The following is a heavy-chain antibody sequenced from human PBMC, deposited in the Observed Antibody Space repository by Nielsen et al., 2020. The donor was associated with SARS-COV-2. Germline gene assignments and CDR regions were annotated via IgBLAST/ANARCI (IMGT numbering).Heavy chain of an antibody. CDR2: IYSGGSST. Sequence: GGSLRLPCAASGFTFSSYAMSWVRQAPGKGLEWVSVIYSGGSSTYYADSVKGRFTISRDNSKNTLYLQMNSLRAEDTAVYYCAKTMTVDAFDIWGQGTMVTVSS. V-gene: IGHV3-23*03. D-gene: IGHD3-3*01. J-gene: IGHJ3*02. CDR3: AKTMTVDAFDI. CDR1: GFTFSSYA.